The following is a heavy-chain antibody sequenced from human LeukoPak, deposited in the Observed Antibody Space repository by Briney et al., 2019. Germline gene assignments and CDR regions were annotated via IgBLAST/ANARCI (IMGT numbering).Heavy chain of an antibody. D-gene: IGHD6-13*01. CDR3: ARVTPPIAADNWFDP. CDR1: GFTFSSYG. V-gene: IGHV3-30*02. J-gene: IGHJ5*02. Sequence: GGSLRLSCAASGFTFSSYGMHWVRQAPGKGLEWVSFIRYDGSNKYYADSVKGRFTISRDNSKNPLYLQMNSLRAEDTAVYYCARVTPPIAADNWFDPWGQGTLVTVSS. CDR2: IRYDGSNK.